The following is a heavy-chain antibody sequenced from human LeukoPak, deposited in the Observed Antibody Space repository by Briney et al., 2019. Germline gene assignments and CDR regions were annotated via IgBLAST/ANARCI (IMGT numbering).Heavy chain of an antibody. Sequence: GASVKVSCKASGYTFNRYGISWVRQAPGQGLEWMAWISAYSGNTNQAQKFQGRVTITRNTSISTAYMELSSLRSEDTAVYYCARRVVGDNLLYYYYYYMDVWGKGTTVTVSS. J-gene: IGHJ6*03. V-gene: IGHV1-18*01. CDR2: ISAYSGNT. CDR1: GYTFNRYG. D-gene: IGHD1-26*01. CDR3: ARRVVGDNLLYYYYYYMDV.